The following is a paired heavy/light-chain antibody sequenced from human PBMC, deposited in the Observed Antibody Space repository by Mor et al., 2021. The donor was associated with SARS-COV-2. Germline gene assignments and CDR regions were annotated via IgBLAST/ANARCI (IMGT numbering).Light chain of an antibody. CDR2: SAS. CDR1: QGINIF. CDR3: QHRHSYPIT. V-gene: IGKV1-9*01. J-gene: IGKJ5*01. Sequence: DIQLTQSPSFLSASVGDRVTITCRASQGINIFLAWYQQKPGKAPNLLIHSASTLQSGVPSRFSGSGSGTEFTLTISSLQPEDFATYYCQHRHSYPITFGQGTRLEIK.
Heavy chain of an antibody. Sequence: EVHLVESGGGLVQPGGSLRLSCAASEFTISRSWMSWVRQAPGKGLEWVASINEDGTATRYMGSVEGRFIISRDNPKNSFFLQMYSLRDEDTARYYCASLKGGVTTFEYWGQGTLVIVSS. CDR3: ASLKGGVTTFEY. D-gene: IGHD3-16*01. V-gene: IGHV3-7*02. J-gene: IGHJ4*02. CDR1: EFTISRSW. CDR2: INEDGTAT.